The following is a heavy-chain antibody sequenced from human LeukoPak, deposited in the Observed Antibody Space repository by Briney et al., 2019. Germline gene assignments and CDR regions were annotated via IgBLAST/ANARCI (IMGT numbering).Heavy chain of an antibody. CDR3: ARGYCSSTSCFGFDP. CDR1: GYTFTGYY. J-gene: IGHJ5*02. CDR2: INPNSGGT. D-gene: IGHD2-2*01. V-gene: IGHV1-2*02. Sequence: ASVKVSCKASGYTFTGYYMHWVRQAPGQGLEWMGWINPNSGGTNYAQKFQGRVTMTRDTSISTAYMELSRLRPDDTAVYYCARGYCSSTSCFGFDPWGQGTLVTVSS.